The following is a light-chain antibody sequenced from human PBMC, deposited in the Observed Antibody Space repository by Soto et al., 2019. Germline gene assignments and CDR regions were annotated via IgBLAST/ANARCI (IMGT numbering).Light chain of an antibody. Sequence: IQLTQSPSSLSASVGARVPITCRASQGISSYLGWYQQKPGKAPKLLIYDAATLQSGVPSRFSGSGSGTDFTLTITSLQPEDFATYYCQQLKKYPLTFGGGTKVEIK. CDR1: QGISSY. J-gene: IGKJ4*01. CDR2: DAA. V-gene: IGKV1-9*01. CDR3: QQLKKYPLT.